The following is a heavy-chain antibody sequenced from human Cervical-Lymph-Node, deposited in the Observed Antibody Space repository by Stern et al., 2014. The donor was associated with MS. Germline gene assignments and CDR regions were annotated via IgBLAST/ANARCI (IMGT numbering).Heavy chain of an antibody. Sequence: QVQLVQSGAEVKKPGSSVQVSCKASGGTFSNYDINWVRQAPGQGLEWMGGIIPIFGTTYYAQNFQGRVTITADESTSTAYMELSSLRSEDTAVYYCAREYHDNLEGWFDPWGQGTLVTVSS. D-gene: IGHD3-22*01. V-gene: IGHV1-69*01. CDR3: AREYHDNLEGWFDP. J-gene: IGHJ5*02. CDR1: GGTFSNYD. CDR2: IIPIFGTT.